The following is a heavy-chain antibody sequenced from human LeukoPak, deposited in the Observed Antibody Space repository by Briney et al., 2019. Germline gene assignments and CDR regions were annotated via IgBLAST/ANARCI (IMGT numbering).Heavy chain of an antibody. CDR3: AKGSSNGWYNDY. Sequence: PGGSLRLSCAASGFTFSAYSMSWVRQAPGKGLEWVSAISGSGDSTYYADSVKGRFTISRDSSKNTLFLHMHSLRAEDTAVFYCAKGSSNGWYNDYWGHGTLVTVSS. CDR2: ISGSGDST. CDR1: GFTFSAYS. J-gene: IGHJ4*01. D-gene: IGHD6-19*01. V-gene: IGHV3-23*01.